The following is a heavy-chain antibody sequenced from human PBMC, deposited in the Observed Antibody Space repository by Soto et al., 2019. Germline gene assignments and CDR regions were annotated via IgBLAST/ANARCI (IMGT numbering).Heavy chain of an antibody. CDR2: ISYDGSSK. CDR1: GFTFSSYG. CDR3: AKDPRITIFGVVIQSYYYYYMDV. Sequence: QVQLVESGGGVVQPGRSLRLSCAASGFTFSSYGMHWVRQAPGKGLEWVAVISYDGSSKYYADSVQGRFTISRDNSKNTLYREMNSPRAEDTAVYYCAKDPRITIFGVVIQSYYYYYMDVWGRGTTVTVSS. V-gene: IGHV3-30*18. D-gene: IGHD3-3*01. J-gene: IGHJ6*03.